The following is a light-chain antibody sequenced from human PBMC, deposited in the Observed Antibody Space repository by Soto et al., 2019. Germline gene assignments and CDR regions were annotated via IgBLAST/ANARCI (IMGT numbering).Light chain of an antibody. J-gene: IGLJ2*01. Sequence: QSALTQPASVSGSPGQSITISCTGTSSDVGSYNLVSWYQQHPGKAPKLMIYEGSKRPSGVPNRFSGSKSGSTASLTISGLQAEDEADYYCCSYAGSNTYVVFGGGTKVTVL. CDR2: EGS. CDR1: SSDVGSYNL. V-gene: IGLV2-23*01. CDR3: CSYAGSNTYVV.